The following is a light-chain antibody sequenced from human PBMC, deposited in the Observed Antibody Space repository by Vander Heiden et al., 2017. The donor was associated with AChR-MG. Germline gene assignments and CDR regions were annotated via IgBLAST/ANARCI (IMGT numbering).Light chain of an antibody. J-gene: IGLJ3*02. CDR2: SNN. CDR3: AAWDDSLNGV. V-gene: IGLV1-44*01. CDR1: SSNIGSNT. Sequence: QSVLTQPPSASVTPGQRVTISCSGSSSNIGSNTVNWYQQLPGTAPKLLIYSNNQRPSGVPHRFSGSKSGTSASLAISGLQSEDEADYYCAAWDDSLNGVFGGGTKLTVL.